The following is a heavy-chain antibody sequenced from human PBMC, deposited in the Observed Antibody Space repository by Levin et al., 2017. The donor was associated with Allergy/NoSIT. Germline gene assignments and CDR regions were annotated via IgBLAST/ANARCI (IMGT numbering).Heavy chain of an antibody. Sequence: SETLSLTCTVSGGSISSYYWSWIRQPPGKGLEWIGYIYHSGSTNYNPSLKSRVTISVDTSKNQLSLKLSSVTAADTAVYYCARDRTTVTTKDVYYYGMDVWGQGTTVTVSS. D-gene: IGHD4-17*01. CDR2: IYHSGST. V-gene: IGHV4-59*01. CDR3: ARDRTTVTTKDVYYYGMDV. J-gene: IGHJ6*02. CDR1: GGSISSYY.